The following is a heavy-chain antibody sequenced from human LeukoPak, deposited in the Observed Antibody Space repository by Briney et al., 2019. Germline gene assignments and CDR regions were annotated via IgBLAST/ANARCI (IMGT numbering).Heavy chain of an antibody. Sequence: GGSLRLSCAASGFTFSTYAMSWVRQAPGKGLEWVSSISSSTSYIYYADSVKGRFTISRDNAKNSLYLQMNSLRAEDTAVYYCARDFGSSRGIAAAEYYYYGMDVWGQGTTVTVSS. CDR3: ARDFGSSRGIAAAEYYYYGMDV. J-gene: IGHJ6*02. CDR2: ISSSTSYI. D-gene: IGHD6-13*01. CDR1: GFTFSTYA. V-gene: IGHV3-21*01.